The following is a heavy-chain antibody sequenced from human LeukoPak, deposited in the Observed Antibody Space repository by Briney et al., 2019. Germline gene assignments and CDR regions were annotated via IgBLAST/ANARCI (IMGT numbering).Heavy chain of an antibody. CDR2: IYPGDSDT. CDR3: VVRWSGMEIDY. CDR1: GYSFTGYW. J-gene: IGHJ4*02. V-gene: IGHV5-51*01. Sequence: GESLKISCKGSGYSFTGYWIGLVRQMPGKGVGGVGIIYPGDSDTRYSPSFQGQVTISADKSISTAYLQWSSLKASDTAMYYCVVRWSGMEIDYWGQGTLVTVSS. D-gene: IGHD3-3*01.